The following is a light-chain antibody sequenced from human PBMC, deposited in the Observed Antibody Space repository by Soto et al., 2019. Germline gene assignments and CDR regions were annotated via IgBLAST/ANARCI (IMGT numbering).Light chain of an antibody. Sequence: EIVLTQSPGTLSLSPGERATLSCRASQSVSSAYLAWYQQNPGQAPRLLIYGASTRATGIPDRFSGSGSGTDFTLTISRLEPEDFAVYYCQQYGSSPPLYTFGQGNKLEI. CDR1: QSVSSAY. J-gene: IGKJ2*01. CDR3: QQYGSSPPLYT. CDR2: GAS. V-gene: IGKV3-20*01.